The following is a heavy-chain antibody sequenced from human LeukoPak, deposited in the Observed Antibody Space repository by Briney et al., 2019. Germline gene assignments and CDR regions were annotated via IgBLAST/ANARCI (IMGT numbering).Heavy chain of an antibody. CDR2: INPSGGST. D-gene: IGHD3-9*01. Sequence: ASVKVSCKASGFTFTSYYMHWVRQAPGQGLEWMGIINPSGGSTSYAQKFQGRVTMTRDMSTSTVYMELSSLRSEDTAVYYCAREGRYFDWLPPDYDAFDIWGQGTMVTVSS. J-gene: IGHJ3*02. CDR1: GFTFTSYY. CDR3: AREGRYFDWLPPDYDAFDI. V-gene: IGHV1-46*01.